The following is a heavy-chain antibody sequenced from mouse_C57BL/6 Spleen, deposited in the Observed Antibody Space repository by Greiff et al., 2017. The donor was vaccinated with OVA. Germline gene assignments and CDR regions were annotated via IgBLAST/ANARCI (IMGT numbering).Heavy chain of an antibody. CDR3: ASYGSSYWFAY. D-gene: IGHD1-1*01. Sequence: EVKLVESGGGLVKPGGSLKLSCAASGFTFSDYGMHWVRQAPEKGLEWVAYISSGSSTIYYADTVKGRFTISRDNAKNTLFLQMTSLRSEDTAMYYCASYGSSYWFAYWGQGTLVTVSA. CDR2: ISSGSSTI. J-gene: IGHJ3*01. V-gene: IGHV5-17*01. CDR1: GFTFSDYG.